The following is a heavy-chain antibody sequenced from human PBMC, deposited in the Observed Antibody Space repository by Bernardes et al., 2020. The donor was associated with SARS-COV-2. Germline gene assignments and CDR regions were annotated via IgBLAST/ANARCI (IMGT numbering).Heavy chain of an antibody. Sequence: SETLSLTCSLSGGSINSGSYYWAWIRKPAGKGLEWIGRVSTSGSTSYDPSLGSRVTMSADASRNQFFLHLASVTDADTALYFCARVVHDYSASVVYPHYFDSWGQLILVTVSS. CDR1: GGSINSGSYY. J-gene: IGHJ4*02. V-gene: IGHV4-61*02. CDR3: ARVVHDYSASVVYPHYFDS. D-gene: IGHD2-8*02. CDR2: VSTSGST.